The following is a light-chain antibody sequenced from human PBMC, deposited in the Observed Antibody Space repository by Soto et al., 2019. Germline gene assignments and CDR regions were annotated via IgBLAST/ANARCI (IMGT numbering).Light chain of an antibody. CDR3: QHYGGMWT. Sequence: DIQMTQSPSTLSASVGDRVTITCRASQRITNRLAWYQQKPGKAPKVLIYDASYLESGVPSRFSGSGSGTDFILTISSLQPDDFATYYCQHYGGMWTFGKGTKVEIK. CDR1: QRITNR. J-gene: IGKJ1*01. CDR2: DAS. V-gene: IGKV1-5*01.